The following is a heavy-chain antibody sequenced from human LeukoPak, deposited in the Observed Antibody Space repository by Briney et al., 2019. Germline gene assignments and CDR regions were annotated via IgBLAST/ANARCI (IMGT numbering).Heavy chain of an antibody. CDR3: ARCESDYDFWSGSNDAFDI. Sequence: SETLSLTCTVSGGSISSYYWSWIRQPVGKGLEWIGRIYTSGSTNYNPSLKSRVTMSVGTSKNQFSLKLSSVTAADTAVYYCARCESDYDFWSGSNDAFDIWGQGTMVTVSS. CDR2: IYTSGST. V-gene: IGHV4-4*07. CDR1: GGSISSYY. D-gene: IGHD3-3*01. J-gene: IGHJ3*02.